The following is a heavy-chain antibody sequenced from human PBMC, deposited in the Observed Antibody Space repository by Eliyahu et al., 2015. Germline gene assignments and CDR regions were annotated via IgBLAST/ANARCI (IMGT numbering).Heavy chain of an antibody. D-gene: IGHD6-19*01. CDR2: IRYDGSNK. V-gene: IGHV3-30*02. CDR1: GFTFSCYG. Sequence: QVQLVESGGGVVQPGGSLRLSCAASGFTFSCYGMHWVRQGPRKGVEWVAFIRYDGSNKYYADSVKGRFTISRDNSKNTLYLQMNSLRAEDTAVYYCIAVAVPAGYWGQGTLVTVSS. J-gene: IGHJ4*02. CDR3: IAVAVPAGY.